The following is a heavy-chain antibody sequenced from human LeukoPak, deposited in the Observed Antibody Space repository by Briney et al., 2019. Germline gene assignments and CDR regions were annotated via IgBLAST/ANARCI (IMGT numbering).Heavy chain of an antibody. CDR1: GYTFTNYG. Sequence: ASVKVSCKASGYTFTNYGISWVRQASGHGLEWMGWISAYNGNTNYAQKLQGRVTMTTDTSTSTAYMELRSLRSDDTAVYYCARDDSGGYYYFDYWGQGTLVTVSS. CDR3: ARDDSGGYYYFDY. J-gene: IGHJ4*02. CDR2: ISAYNGNT. D-gene: IGHD3-22*01. V-gene: IGHV1-18*01.